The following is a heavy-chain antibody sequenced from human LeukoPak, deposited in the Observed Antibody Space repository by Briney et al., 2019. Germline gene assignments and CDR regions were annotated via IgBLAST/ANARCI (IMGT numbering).Heavy chain of an antibody. CDR3: ARHGYSGYDPHPTGMDV. Sequence: SETLSLTCAVYGGSFSGYYWSWIRQPPGKGLEWIGYIYYSGSTNYNPSLKSRVTISVDTSKNQFSLKLSSVTAADTAVYYCARHGYSGYDPHPTGMDVWGQGTTVTVSS. D-gene: IGHD5-12*01. CDR1: GGSFSGYY. CDR2: IYYSGST. J-gene: IGHJ6*02. V-gene: IGHV4-59*08.